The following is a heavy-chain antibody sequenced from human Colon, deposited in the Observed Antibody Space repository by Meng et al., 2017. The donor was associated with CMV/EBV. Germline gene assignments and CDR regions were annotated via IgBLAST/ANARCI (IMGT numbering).Heavy chain of an antibody. D-gene: IGHD3-3*01. J-gene: IGHJ4*02. CDR3: ARSDFWSGYTIYSFDY. V-gene: IGHV2-5*02. CDR2: IYWDDDK. CDR1: GFSLSSSGVG. Sequence: QITLKESGPTLVKSTQTLTLTCTFSGFSLSSSGVGVGWIRQPPGKALEWLALIYWDDDKTYNPSLKSRLTITKDTSKNQVVLTLTNVDPVDTATYYCARSDFWSGYTIYSFDYWGQGTLFNVSS.